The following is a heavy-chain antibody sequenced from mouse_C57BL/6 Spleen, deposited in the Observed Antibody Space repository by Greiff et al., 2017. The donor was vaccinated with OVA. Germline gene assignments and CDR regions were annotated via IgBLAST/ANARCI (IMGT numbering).Heavy chain of an antibody. CDR1: GYTFTEYT. D-gene: IGHD3-3*01. Sequence: VQRVESGAELVKPGASVKLSCKASGYTFTEYTIHWVKQRSGQGLEWIGWFYPGSGSIKYNEKFKDKATLTADKSSSTVYMEHSRLRSGDSAVYFCARHGAPVGHAMDYWGQGTSGTVSS. V-gene: IGHV1-62-2*01. CDR3: ARHGAPVGHAMDY. CDR2: FYPGSGSI. J-gene: IGHJ4*01.